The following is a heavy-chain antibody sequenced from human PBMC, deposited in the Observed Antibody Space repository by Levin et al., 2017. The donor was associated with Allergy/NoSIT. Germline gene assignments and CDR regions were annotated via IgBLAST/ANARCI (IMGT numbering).Heavy chain of an antibody. V-gene: IGHV4-34*01. CDR3: ARVRVRITMVRGGAFDI. CDR2: INHSGST. J-gene: IGHJ3*02. D-gene: IGHD3-10*01. Sequence: SETLSLTCAVYGGSFSGYYWSWIRQPPGKGLEWIGEINHSGSTNYNPSLKSRVTISVDTSKNQFSLKLSSVTAADTAVYYCARVRVRITMVRGGAFDIWGQGTMVTVSS. CDR1: GGSFSGYY.